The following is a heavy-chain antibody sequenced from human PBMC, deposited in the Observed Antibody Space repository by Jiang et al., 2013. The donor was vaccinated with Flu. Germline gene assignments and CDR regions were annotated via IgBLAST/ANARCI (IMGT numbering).Heavy chain of an antibody. Sequence: GSTNYNPSLKSRVTISGDTSKNQFSLKLSSVTAADTAVYYCARQVRYCTGGVCYSRMDVWGQGTTVTVSS. J-gene: IGHJ6*02. CDR3: ARQVRYCTGGVCYSRMDV. V-gene: IGHV4-59*08. CDR2: GST. D-gene: IGHD2-8*02.